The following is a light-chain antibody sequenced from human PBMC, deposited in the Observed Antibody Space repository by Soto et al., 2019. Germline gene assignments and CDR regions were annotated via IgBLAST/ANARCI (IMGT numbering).Light chain of an antibody. V-gene: IGKV3-20*01. Sequence: EIVLTQSPVTLSLSPGERATLSCRASQSVSSSYLAWYQQKPGQAPRLLIYGASSRATGIPDRFSGSGSGTDFTLTISRLEPEDFAVYYCQQYGRSPWTFGQGTKVEIK. CDR1: QSVSSSY. CDR2: GAS. CDR3: QQYGRSPWT. J-gene: IGKJ1*01.